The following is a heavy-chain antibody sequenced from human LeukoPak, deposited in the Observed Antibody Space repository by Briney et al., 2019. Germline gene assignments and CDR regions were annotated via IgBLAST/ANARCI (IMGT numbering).Heavy chain of an antibody. V-gene: IGHV4-31*03. Sequence: SETLSLTCTVSGGSISSGGYYWSWIRQHPGKGLEWIGYIYYSGSTCYNPSLKSRVTISVDTSKNQFSLKLSSVTAADTAVYYCARMDRLHSYVMAVWRQGTTLTLPS. CDR3: ARMDRLHSYVMAV. J-gene: IGHJ6*02. D-gene: IGHD4-11*01. CDR2: IYYSGST. CDR1: GGSISSGGYY.